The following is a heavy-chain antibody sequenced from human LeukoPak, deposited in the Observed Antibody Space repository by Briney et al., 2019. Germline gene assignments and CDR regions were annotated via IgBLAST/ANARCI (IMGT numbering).Heavy chain of an antibody. V-gene: IGHV3-30*18. J-gene: IGHJ4*02. CDR2: ISYDGSNK. CDR3: ANGLAQGLAAQGTAVANRLFEY. D-gene: IGHD6-19*01. Sequence: GGSLRLSCAASGFTFSSYGMDWVRQAPGNGLEWVAGISYDGSNKYHADSAKGRFTISRDNSKTTLYLQMNSLRAEDTAMYYCANGLAQGLAAQGTAVANRLFEYWGQGTLVTVSS. CDR1: GFTFSSYG.